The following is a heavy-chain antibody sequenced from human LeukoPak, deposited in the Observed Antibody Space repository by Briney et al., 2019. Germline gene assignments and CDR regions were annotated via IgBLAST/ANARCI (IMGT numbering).Heavy chain of an antibody. CDR3: ARHTIPTGAFDI. V-gene: IGHV4-34*01. CDR1: GGSFSGYY. CDR2: INHSGST. Sequence: SSETLSLICAVYGGSFSGYYWSWIRQPPGKGLEWIGEINHSGSTNYNPSLKSRVTISVDTSKNQFSLKLSSVTAADTAVYYCARHTIPTGAFDIWGQGTMVTVSS. D-gene: IGHD1-14*01. J-gene: IGHJ3*02.